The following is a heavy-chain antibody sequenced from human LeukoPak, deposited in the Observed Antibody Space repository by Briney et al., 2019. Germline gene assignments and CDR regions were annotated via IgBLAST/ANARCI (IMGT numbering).Heavy chain of an antibody. V-gene: IGHV3-66*01. J-gene: IGHJ4*02. CDR3: AREDLRVFDY. Sequence: PGGSLRLSCEASGFTVSNNYMSWVRQAPGKGLEWLSVMYSGGSTYYADSVKGRFTIFRDHSKNTLFLQMNSLRAEDTAVYYCAREDLRVFDYWGQGTLVTVSS. D-gene: IGHD3-10*01. CDR2: MYSGGST. CDR1: GFTVSNNY.